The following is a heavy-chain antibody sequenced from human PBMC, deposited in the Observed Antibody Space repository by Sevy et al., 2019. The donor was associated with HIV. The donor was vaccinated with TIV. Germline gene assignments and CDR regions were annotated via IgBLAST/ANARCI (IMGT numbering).Heavy chain of an antibody. Sequence: SETLSLTCSVSGGTIVSSGHYWGWIRQTPGKGLEWIGSIYYNGHTYYSPSLKSRLTISIDTSKNHFSLNLSSVTAADTAIYFGAREAGGYDYDYGMDVWGQGTTVTVSS. D-gene: IGHD5-12*01. CDR1: GGTIVSSGHY. V-gene: IGHV4-39*02. J-gene: IGHJ6*02. CDR3: AREAGGYDYDYGMDV. CDR2: IYYNGHT.